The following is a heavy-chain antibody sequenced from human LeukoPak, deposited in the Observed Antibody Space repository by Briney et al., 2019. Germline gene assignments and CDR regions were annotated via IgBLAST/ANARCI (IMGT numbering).Heavy chain of an antibody. CDR1: GFTFSSYA. CDR3: VKRIGSSTTQIDY. V-gene: IGHV3-23*01. J-gene: IGHJ4*02. D-gene: IGHD2-2*01. Sequence: GGSLRLSCAASGFTFSSYAMSWVRQAPGKGLEWISAISSSGGSTYYADSVKGRFTISRDNSKNALYLQMNSLRVEDTAIYYCVKRIGSSTTQIDYWGQGTLVTVSS. CDR2: ISSSGGST.